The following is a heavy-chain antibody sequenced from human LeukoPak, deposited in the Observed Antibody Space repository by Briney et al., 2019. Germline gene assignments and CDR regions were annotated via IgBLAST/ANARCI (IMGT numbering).Heavy chain of an antibody. Sequence: SETLSLTCAVYGGSFSGYYWSWIRQPPGKGLEWIGEINHSGSTNYNPSLKSRVTISVDTSKNQFFLKLSSVTAADTAVYYCARGYGSGSYYPWFDPWGQGTLVTVSS. CDR3: ARGYGSGSYYPWFDP. CDR2: INHSGST. CDR1: GGSFSGYY. D-gene: IGHD3-10*01. V-gene: IGHV4-34*01. J-gene: IGHJ5*02.